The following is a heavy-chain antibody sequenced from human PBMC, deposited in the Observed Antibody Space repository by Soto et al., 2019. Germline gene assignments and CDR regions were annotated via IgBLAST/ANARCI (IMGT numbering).Heavy chain of an antibody. J-gene: IGHJ6*02. Sequence: PGGSLRLSCAASGFTFDDYAMHWVRQAPGKGLEWVSGISWNSSSIGYADSVKGRFTISRDNAKNSLYLQMNSLRAEDTTLYYCAKDIGHYDYVWGSYRFNYYYYGMDVWGQGTTVTVSS. D-gene: IGHD3-16*02. V-gene: IGHV3-9*01. CDR2: ISWNSSSI. CDR1: GFTFDDYA. CDR3: AKDIGHYDYVWGSYRFNYYYYGMDV.